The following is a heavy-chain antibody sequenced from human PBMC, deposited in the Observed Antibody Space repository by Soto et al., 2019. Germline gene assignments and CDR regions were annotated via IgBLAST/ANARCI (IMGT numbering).Heavy chain of an antibody. J-gene: IGHJ5*02. CDR3: ATQSTVTGWFDP. CDR1: GGSISSGDDY. D-gene: IGHD4-4*01. V-gene: IGHV4-30-4*01. Sequence: QVRLQESGPGLVKPSQTLSLTCTVSGGSISSGDDYWTWIRQPPGKGLEWIGYIYSSGSTYYNPSRKIRVIISVDTSKNQFYLELSSVTDADTAVYYCATQSTVTGWFDPWGQGTLVTVSS. CDR2: IYSSGST.